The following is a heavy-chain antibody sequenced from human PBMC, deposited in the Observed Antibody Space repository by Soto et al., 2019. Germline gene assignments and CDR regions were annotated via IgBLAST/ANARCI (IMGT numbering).Heavy chain of an antibody. V-gene: IGHV1-3*01. Sequence: ASVKVSCKASRYTFTSYAMHWVRQAPGQRLEWMGWINAGNGNTKYSQKFQGRVTITRDTSASTAYMELSSLRSEDTAVYYCARSPPEWFGELLSPWGQGTLVTVSS. D-gene: IGHD3-10*01. CDR2: INAGNGNT. CDR3: ARSPPEWFGELLSP. J-gene: IGHJ5*02. CDR1: RYTFTSYA.